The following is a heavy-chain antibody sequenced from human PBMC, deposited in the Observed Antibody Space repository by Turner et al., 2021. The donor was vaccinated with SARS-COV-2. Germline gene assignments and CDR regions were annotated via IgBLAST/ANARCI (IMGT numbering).Heavy chain of an antibody. CDR1: GFTFSSYG. CDR3: VKQGGPYCSGGSCYLHYFDY. V-gene: IGHV3-30*18. D-gene: IGHD2-15*01. CDR2: ISYDGGNK. J-gene: IGHJ4*02. Sequence: QVQLVESGGGVVQPWRSLRLSCAASGFTFSSYGMHWVRQAPGKGLEWVAVISYDGGNKYYADSVKGRITISRDNSKNTLYLQMNSLRAEDTAVYYCVKQGGPYCSGGSCYLHYFDYWGQGTLVTVSS.